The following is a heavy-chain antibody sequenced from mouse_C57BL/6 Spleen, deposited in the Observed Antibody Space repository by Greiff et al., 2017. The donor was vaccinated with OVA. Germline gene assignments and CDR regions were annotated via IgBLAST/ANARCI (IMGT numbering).Heavy chain of an antibody. V-gene: IGHV7-3*01. J-gene: IGHJ2*01. D-gene: IGHD1-1*01. CDR3: ARSLLLRRDYYFDD. CDR2: IRNKANGYTT. Sequence: EVKLMESGGGLVQPGGSLSLSCAASGFTFTDYYMSWVRQPPGKALEWLGFIRNKANGYTTEYSASVKGRFTISRDNSQSILYLQMNALRAEDSGTYYCARSLLLRRDYYFDDWGKGTTLTVSS. CDR1: GFTFTDYY.